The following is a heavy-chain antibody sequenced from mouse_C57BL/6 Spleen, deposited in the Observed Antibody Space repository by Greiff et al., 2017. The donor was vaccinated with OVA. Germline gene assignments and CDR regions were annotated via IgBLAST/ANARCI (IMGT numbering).Heavy chain of an antibody. D-gene: IGHD2-3*01. V-gene: IGHV1-55*01. Sequence: VQLQQPGAELVKPGASVKMSCKASGYTFTSYWITWVKQRPGQGLEWIGDIYPGSGSTNYNEKFKSKATLTVDTSSSTAYMQLSSLTSADSAVYYCARYHYDASPYAMDYWGQGTSVTVSS. CDR1: GYTFTSYW. J-gene: IGHJ4*01. CDR3: ARYHYDASPYAMDY. CDR2: IYPGSGST.